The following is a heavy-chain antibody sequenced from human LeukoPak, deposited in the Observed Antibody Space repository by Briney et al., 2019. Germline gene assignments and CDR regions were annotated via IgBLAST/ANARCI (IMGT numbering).Heavy chain of an antibody. D-gene: IGHD3-9*01. Sequence: GGSLRLSCAASGFTFSSYWMHWVRQAAGKGLVWVSRINSDGSSTSYADSVKGRFTISRDNAKNTLYLQMNSLRAEDTAVYYCARLHYDVLTGPFDYWGQGTLVTVSS. CDR3: ARLHYDVLTGPFDY. CDR2: INSDGSST. J-gene: IGHJ4*02. CDR1: GFTFSSYW. V-gene: IGHV3-74*01.